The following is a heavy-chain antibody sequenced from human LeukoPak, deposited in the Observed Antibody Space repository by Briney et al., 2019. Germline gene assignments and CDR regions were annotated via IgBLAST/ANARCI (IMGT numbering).Heavy chain of an antibody. J-gene: IGHJ4*02. CDR3: ARVTVVTLGVWFDY. CDR1: GFTFSSYW. D-gene: IGHD4-23*01. CDR2: IKQDGSEK. Sequence: PGGSLRLSCAASGFTFSSYWMSWVRQAPGKGLEWVANIKQDGSEKYYVDSVKGRFTISRDNAKNSLYLQMNSLRAEDTAVYYCARVTVVTLGVWFDYWGQGTLVTVSS. V-gene: IGHV3-7*01.